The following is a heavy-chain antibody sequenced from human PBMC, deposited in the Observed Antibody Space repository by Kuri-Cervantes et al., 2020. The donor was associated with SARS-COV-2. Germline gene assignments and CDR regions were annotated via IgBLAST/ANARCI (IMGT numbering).Heavy chain of an antibody. CDR2: IYYSGST. CDR3: AIAWSTFDY. V-gene: IGHV4-39*01. Sequence: SETLSLTCTVSGGSISSSSYYWGWIRQPPGKGLEWIGSIYYSGSTYYNPSLKSRVTISVDTSKNQFSLKLSSMTAADTAVYYCAIAWSTFDYWGQGTLVTVSS. CDR1: GGSISSSSYY. J-gene: IGHJ4*02. D-gene: IGHD2-15*01.